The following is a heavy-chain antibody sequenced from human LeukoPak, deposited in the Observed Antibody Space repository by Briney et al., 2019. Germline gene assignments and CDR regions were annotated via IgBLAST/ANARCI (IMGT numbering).Heavy chain of an antibody. V-gene: IGHV3-66*01. D-gene: IGHD6-13*01. CDR1: GFTVSSNY. Sequence: GGSLRLSCAASGFTVSSNYMSWVRQAPGKGLEWVSVIYSGGSTYYADSVKGRFTISRDNSKNTLYLQMNSLRAEDTAVYYCARVDIVAAAGTEKILDYWGQGTLVTVSS. J-gene: IGHJ4*02. CDR2: IYSGGST. CDR3: ARVDIVAAAGTEKILDY.